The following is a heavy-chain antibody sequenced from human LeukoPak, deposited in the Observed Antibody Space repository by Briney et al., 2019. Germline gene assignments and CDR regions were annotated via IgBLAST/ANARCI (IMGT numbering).Heavy chain of an antibody. D-gene: IGHD6-13*01. Sequence: TGGSLRLSCAASGINFRSSGMHWGRQAPGKGLDWVTFIQNDGSDKYYAASVKGRFTISKDNSKNTVYLHMASLRADDTALYYCAREGGRAVPGRFDQWGQGTLVTVSS. CDR1: GINFRSSG. CDR2: IQNDGSDK. CDR3: AREGGRAVPGRFDQ. J-gene: IGHJ4*02. V-gene: IGHV3-30*02.